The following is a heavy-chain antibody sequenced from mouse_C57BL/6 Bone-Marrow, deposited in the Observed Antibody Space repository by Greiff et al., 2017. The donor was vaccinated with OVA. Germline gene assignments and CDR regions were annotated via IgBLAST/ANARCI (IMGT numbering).Heavy chain of an antibody. V-gene: IGHV2-2*01. D-gene: IGHD5-5*01. CDR1: GFSLTSYG. CDR2: LWRGGST. J-gene: IGHJ4*01. CDR3: AKLPYYYAMDY. Sequence: VQLQQSGPGLVQPSQSLSITCTVSGFSLTSYGVHWVRQSPGQVLEWLGVLWRGGSTDYNAAFISRLSISKDNSKSQVCFKMNSLQADDTAIYYCAKLPYYYAMDYWGQGTSVTVSS.